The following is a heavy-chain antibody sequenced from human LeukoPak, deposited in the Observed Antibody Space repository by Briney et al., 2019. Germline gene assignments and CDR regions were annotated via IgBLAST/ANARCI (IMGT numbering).Heavy chain of an antibody. CDR2: ISGSGGSK. Sequence: GGSLRPSCAASGFTVSNKYMTWVRQAPGKGLEWVSGISGSGGSKFYADSVKGRFSISRDNSKNKLYLQINSLRAEDTAVYYCAKWDTYYDSSGYYFYWGQGTLVTVSS. CDR3: AKWDTYYDSSGYYFY. J-gene: IGHJ4*02. CDR1: GFTVSNKY. D-gene: IGHD3-22*01. V-gene: IGHV3-23*01.